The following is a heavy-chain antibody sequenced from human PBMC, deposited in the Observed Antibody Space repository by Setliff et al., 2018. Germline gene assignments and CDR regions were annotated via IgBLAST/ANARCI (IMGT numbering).Heavy chain of an antibody. Sequence: SETLSLTCTVSGGSISSGDYYWSWIRQHPGKGLEWIGYIYYSGSTYYNPSLKSRVTISIDKSKNEFSLKMSSVTAADTAVYYCARAPRYFDSTGSYFDGWGQGTLVTVSS. J-gene: IGHJ4*02. D-gene: IGHD3-22*01. CDR3: ARAPRYFDSTGSYFDG. V-gene: IGHV4-31*03. CDR1: GGSISSGDYY. CDR2: IYYSGST.